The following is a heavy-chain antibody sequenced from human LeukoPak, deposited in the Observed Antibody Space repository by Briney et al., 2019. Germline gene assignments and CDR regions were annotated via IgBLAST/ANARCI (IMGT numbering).Heavy chain of an antibody. V-gene: IGHV4-59*01. D-gene: IGHD3-9*01. CDR1: GVTLSSYF. CDR3: AGGAPWLSSSTWAFDI. Sequence: PSETLSLTCNVSGVTLSSYFWTWIRQPPGKGLEWIGFIYYIGTINYNPSLESRVTISVDTSNNQSSLRLSSVTAADTAVYYCAGGAPWLSSSTWAFDIWGQGTMVTVSS. CDR2: IYYIGTI. J-gene: IGHJ3*02.